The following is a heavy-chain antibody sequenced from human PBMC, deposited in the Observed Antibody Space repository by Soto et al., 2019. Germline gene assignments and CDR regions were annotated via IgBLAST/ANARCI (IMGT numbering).Heavy chain of an antibody. J-gene: IGHJ3*01. CDR1: GFSLTTRQVG. Sequence: QITLKESGPTLVEPTQTLTLTCTFSGFSLTTRQVGVGWIRQPPGHALEGLAVIYWDNDKRYSPSLERRLAITKDTSKNQVVLTMTNMDPMDTATYYCAHLMITYGGVIADDAFDVWGQGTMVTVSS. CDR2: IYWDNDK. V-gene: IGHV2-5*02. CDR3: AHLMITYGGVIADDAFDV. D-gene: IGHD3-16*02.